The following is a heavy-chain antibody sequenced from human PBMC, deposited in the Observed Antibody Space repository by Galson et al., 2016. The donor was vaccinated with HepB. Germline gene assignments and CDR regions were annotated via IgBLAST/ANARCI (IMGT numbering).Heavy chain of an antibody. CDR1: GFRGYA. V-gene: IGHV3-30*03. J-gene: IGHJ4*02. CDR3: AREQGPLDY. Sequence: SLRLSCAASGFRGYAMHWVRQAPGKGLEWVAVISHDGSQQRYSDSVRGRFTLTTDTSTNTAYMELKSLTSDDTAVYYCAREQGPLDYWGQGTLVTVSS. CDR2: ISHDGSQQ.